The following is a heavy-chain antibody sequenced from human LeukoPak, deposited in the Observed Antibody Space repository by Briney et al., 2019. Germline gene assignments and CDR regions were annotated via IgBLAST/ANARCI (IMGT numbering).Heavy chain of an antibody. CDR1: VGSVSSGSYY. CDR2: IYYSGST. CDR3: AREGPGKTCMDV. D-gene: IGHD1-1*01. Sequence: PSEALSLTCTVSVGSVSSGSYYWGWSRQAPGEGLEGIGYIYYSGSTNYNPSLKSRVTISVDTSKNQFSLKLSSVTAADTAVYYCAREGPGKTCMDVWGQGTTVTVSS. J-gene: IGHJ6*02. V-gene: IGHV4-61*01.